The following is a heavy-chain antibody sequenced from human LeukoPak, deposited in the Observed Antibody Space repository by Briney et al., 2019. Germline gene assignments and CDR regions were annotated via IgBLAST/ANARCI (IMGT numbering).Heavy chain of an antibody. V-gene: IGHV3-23*01. CDR2: LSGSKHNT. CDR3: AKSSNPYASGSYYAFFDY. Sequence: GGSLRLSCSASGFTFNNYAMSCVPQAPGKALEGVSGLSGSKHNTYSADSVKSRFTISSDNSTNTPYLQLNSLRAEDTAVYYCAKSSNPYASGSYYAFFDYWGQGTLVTVSS. CDR1: GFTFNNYA. J-gene: IGHJ4*02. D-gene: IGHD3-10*01.